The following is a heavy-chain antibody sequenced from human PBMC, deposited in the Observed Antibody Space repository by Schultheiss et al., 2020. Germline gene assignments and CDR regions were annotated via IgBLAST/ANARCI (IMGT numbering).Heavy chain of an antibody. J-gene: IGHJ4*02. CDR3: AVGIRGFYYFDY. V-gene: IGHV4-39*07. Sequence: SQTLSLTCTVSGGSISSDNYYWGWIRQPPGKGLEWIGSIYYSGSTNYNPSLKSRVTMSVDTSKNQFSLKLSSVTAADTAVYYCAVGIRGFYYFDYWGQGTLVTVSS. D-gene: IGHD3-10*01. CDR1: GGSISSDNYY. CDR2: IYYSGST.